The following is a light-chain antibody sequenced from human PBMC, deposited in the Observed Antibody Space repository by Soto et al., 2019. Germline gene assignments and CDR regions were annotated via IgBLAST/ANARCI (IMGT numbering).Light chain of an antibody. CDR2: DAS. CDR3: QQYNNWPSLT. CDR1: QSVSSN. V-gene: IGKV3-15*01. Sequence: EIVMTQSPATLSVSPGERATLSCRASQSVSSNLAWYQQKPGQAPRLLIYDASTRATGIPARFSGSGSGTEFTLTISSLQSEDFAVYYCQQYNNWPSLTFGGGTKVESK. J-gene: IGKJ4*01.